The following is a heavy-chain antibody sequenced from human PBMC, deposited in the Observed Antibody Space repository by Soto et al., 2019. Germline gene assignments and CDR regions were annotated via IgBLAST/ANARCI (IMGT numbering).Heavy chain of an antibody. CDR2: ISWNSGSI. CDR3: AKDMTMVSVAGHKNYYYYYYMDV. Sequence: PGGSLRLSCASSGFTFDDYAMHWVRQAPGKGLEWVSGISWNSGSIGYADSVKGRFTISRDNAKNSLYLQMNSLRAEDTALYYCAKDMTMVSVAGHKNYYYYYYMDVWGKGTTVTVSS. CDR1: GFTFDDYA. J-gene: IGHJ6*03. V-gene: IGHV3-9*01. D-gene: IGHD6-19*01.